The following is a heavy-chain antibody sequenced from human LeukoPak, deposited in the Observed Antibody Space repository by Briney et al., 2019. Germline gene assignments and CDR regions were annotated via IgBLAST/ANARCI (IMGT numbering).Heavy chain of an antibody. V-gene: IGHV4-59*08. D-gene: IGHD3-22*01. CDR3: ARHNYYDSSGYYPLGY. CDR2: IYYSGNT. Sequence: PSETLSLTCTVSGGSVSGYYWSWIRQPPGKGLEWIGYIYYSGNTKYNPSLKSRVTMSVDTSKNQFSLRLSSVTAADTAMYYCARHNYYDSSGYYPLGYWGQGTLVTVSS. J-gene: IGHJ4*02. CDR1: GGSVSGYY.